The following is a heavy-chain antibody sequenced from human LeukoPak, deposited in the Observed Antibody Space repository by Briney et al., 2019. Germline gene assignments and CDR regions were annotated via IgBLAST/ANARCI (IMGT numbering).Heavy chain of an antibody. D-gene: IGHD3-10*01. CDR1: GGSFSDYY. CDR2: INHSGST. CDR3: ARVRVYYYGMDV. V-gene: IGHV4-34*01. J-gene: IGHJ6*04. Sequence: SETLSLTCAVYGGSFSDYYWSWIRQPPGKGLEWIGEINHSGSTNYNPSLKSRVTISVDTSKNQFSLKLSSVTAADTAVYYCARVRVYYYGMDVWGKGTTVTVSS.